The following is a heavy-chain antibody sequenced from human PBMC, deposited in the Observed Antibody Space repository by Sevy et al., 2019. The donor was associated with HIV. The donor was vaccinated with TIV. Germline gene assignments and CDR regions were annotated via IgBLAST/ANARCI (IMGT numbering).Heavy chain of an antibody. V-gene: IGHV3-7*01. J-gene: IGHJ4*02. CDR2: IKSDGSAK. CDR1: GFTFSADW. D-gene: IGHD3-16*01. Sequence: GGSLRLSCAASGFTFSADWMNWVRQAPGKGLEWVANIKSDGSAKHYVDSVEGRFTISRDNAKNSLYLQMNSLRVEDTAVYYCAQEVFGRFDSWGQGTLVTVSS. CDR3: AQEVFGRFDS.